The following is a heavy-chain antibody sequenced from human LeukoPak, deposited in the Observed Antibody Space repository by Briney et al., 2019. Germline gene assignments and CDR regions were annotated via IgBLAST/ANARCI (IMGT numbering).Heavy chain of an antibody. V-gene: IGHV3-21*01. D-gene: IGHD6-6*01. CDR2: ISSSSSYI. CDR3: ARDLDTSSGFDY. CDR1: GFTFSSYS. J-gene: IGHJ4*02. Sequence: PGGPLRLSCAASGFTFSSYSMNWVRQAPGKGLEWVSSISSSSSYIYYADSEKGRFTISRDNAKNSLYLQMNSLRAEDTAVYYCARDLDTSSGFDYWGQGTLVTVSS.